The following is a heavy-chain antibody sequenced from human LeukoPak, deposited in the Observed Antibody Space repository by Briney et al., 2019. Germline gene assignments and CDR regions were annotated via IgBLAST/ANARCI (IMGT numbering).Heavy chain of an antibody. CDR3: ARVVRQYLTGYGDV. D-gene: IGHD3-9*01. CDR2: INWNGGST. CDR1: GFTFDDYG. Sequence: GGSLRLSCAASGFTFDDYGMSWVRQAPGKGLEWVSGINWNGGSTGYADSVKGRFTISRDNSKNTLYLQMGSLRAEDMAVYYCARVVRQYLTGYGDVWGKGTTVTVSS. J-gene: IGHJ6*04. V-gene: IGHV3-20*04.